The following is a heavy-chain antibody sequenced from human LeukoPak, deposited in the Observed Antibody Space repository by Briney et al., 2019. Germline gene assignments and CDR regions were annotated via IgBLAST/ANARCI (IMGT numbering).Heavy chain of an antibody. D-gene: IGHD6-19*01. Sequence: GGSLRLSCAASGFTFSSYSMNWVRQAPGKGLEWVSSISSSSSYIYYADSVKGRFTISRDDAKNSLYLQMNSLRADDTAVYYCARGSGWYQGFDYWGQGTLVTVSS. CDR1: GFTFSSYS. CDR2: ISSSSSYI. J-gene: IGHJ4*02. CDR3: ARGSGWYQGFDY. V-gene: IGHV3-21*01.